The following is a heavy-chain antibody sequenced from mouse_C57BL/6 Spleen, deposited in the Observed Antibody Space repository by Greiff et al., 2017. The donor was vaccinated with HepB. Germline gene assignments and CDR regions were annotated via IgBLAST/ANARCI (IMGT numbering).Heavy chain of an antibody. J-gene: IGHJ4*01. Sequence: EVKVEESGGGLVKPGGSLKLSCAASGFTFSDYGMHWVRQAPEKGLEWVAYISSGSSTIYYADTVKGRFTISRDNAKNTLFLQMTSLRSEDTAMYYCARNSSHLYAMDYWGQGTSVTVSS. CDR2: ISSGSSTI. CDR3: ARNSSHLYAMDY. V-gene: IGHV5-17*01. D-gene: IGHD1-1*01. CDR1: GFTFSDYG.